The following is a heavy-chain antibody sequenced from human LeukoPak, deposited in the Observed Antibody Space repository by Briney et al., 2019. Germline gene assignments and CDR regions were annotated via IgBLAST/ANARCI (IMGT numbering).Heavy chain of an antibody. CDR3: AKDLSGGAFDI. J-gene: IGHJ3*02. CDR2: ISTSSSYI. CDR1: GFTLSTYN. V-gene: IGHV3-21*04. D-gene: IGHD3-10*01. Sequence: GGSLRLSCAASGFTLSTYNMKWVRQAPRKGLEWVSSISTSSSYIYYADSVKGRFTISRDNARNSLYLQMNSLRAEDTAVYYCAKDLSGGAFDIWGQGTMVTVSS.